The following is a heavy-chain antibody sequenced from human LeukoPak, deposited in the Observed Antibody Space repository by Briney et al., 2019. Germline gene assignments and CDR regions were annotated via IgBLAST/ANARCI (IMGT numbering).Heavy chain of an antibody. CDR1: GYTFTNYY. CDR2: INPNDDTK. CDR3: ARVGDGYNLRLDY. V-gene: IGHV1-46*01. D-gene: IGHD5-24*01. Sequence: ASVKVSCKASGYTFTNYYMHWVRQAPGQGLEWMGVINPNDDTKSYAQRFQGRVTMTRDTSTSTVYMELSRLTSEDTAVYYCARVGDGYNLRLDYWGQGTLVTVSS. J-gene: IGHJ4*02.